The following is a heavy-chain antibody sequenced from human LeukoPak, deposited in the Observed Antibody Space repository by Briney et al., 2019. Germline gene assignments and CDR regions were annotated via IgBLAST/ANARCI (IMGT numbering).Heavy chain of an antibody. V-gene: IGHV3-21*01. D-gene: IGHD3-3*01. CDR1: GFTFSIYC. Sequence: PGESLPLSCAAYGFTFSIYCMNWVRQAPGKGLEWVSSINNSSSYLYYADSVKGLFTISRDKNSHYLEMDSLRAEAKAIYYCTWDREIAPRGVTERFMQSSRSPMGYWGQGTLLSVSS. CDR3: TWDREIAPRGVTERFMQSSRSPMGY. CDR2: INNSSSYL. J-gene: IGHJ4*02.